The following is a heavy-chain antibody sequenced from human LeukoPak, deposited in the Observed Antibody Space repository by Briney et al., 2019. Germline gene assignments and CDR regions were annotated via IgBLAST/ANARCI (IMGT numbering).Heavy chain of an antibody. V-gene: IGHV4-39*01. Sequence: SETLSLTCTVSGGSIRSSYYYWGWIRQPPGKGLEWIGSIYDSGSTYYNPSLKSRVTISVDTSKNQFSLKLNSVTAADTAVYYCARFAYCGGHCWYYFDYWGQGSLVTVSS. J-gene: IGHJ4*02. CDR1: GGSIRSSYYY. D-gene: IGHD2-21*02. CDR3: ARFAYCGGHCWYYFDY. CDR2: IYDSGST.